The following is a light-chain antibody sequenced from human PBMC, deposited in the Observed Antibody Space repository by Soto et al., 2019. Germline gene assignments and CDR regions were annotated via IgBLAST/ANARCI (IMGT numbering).Light chain of an antibody. CDR3: QQYGSSHPYT. Sequence: EIVLTQSPGTLSLSPGERATLSCRASQSVSSSYLAWYQQKPGQAPRLLIYGASSRATGIPDRFSGSRSGTDFTLTISRLEPEEFAVYYCQQYGSSHPYTFGQGTKLEIK. J-gene: IGKJ2*01. CDR1: QSVSSSY. V-gene: IGKV3-20*01. CDR2: GAS.